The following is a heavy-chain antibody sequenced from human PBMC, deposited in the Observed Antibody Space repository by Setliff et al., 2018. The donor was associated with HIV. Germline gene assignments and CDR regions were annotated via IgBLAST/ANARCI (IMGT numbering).Heavy chain of an antibody. V-gene: IGHV1-2*06. J-gene: IGHJ4*02. Sequence: ASVKVSCKASGYTFTDYFIHWVRQAPGQGLEWMGRINPSRHNTIYAPRYQGRVTMTRDTSISTAYMELGGLRSDDTAVYYCAREVAATLFDYWGQGTLVTVSS. CDR1: GYTFTDYF. CDR2: INPSRHNT. CDR3: AREVAATLFDY. D-gene: IGHD5-12*01.